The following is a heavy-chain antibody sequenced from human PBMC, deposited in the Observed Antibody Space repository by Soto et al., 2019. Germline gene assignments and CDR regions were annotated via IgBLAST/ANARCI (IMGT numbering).Heavy chain of an antibody. V-gene: IGHV3-7*01. Sequence: PGGSLRLSCAASGFTFSSYWMSWVRQAPGKGLEWVANIKQDGSEKYYVDSVKGRFTISRDNATNSLYLQMNSLRAEDTAVYYCARERYSYGPDAFDIWGQGTMVTVSS. CDR2: IKQDGSEK. J-gene: IGHJ3*02. D-gene: IGHD5-18*01. CDR1: GFTFSSYW. CDR3: ARERYSYGPDAFDI.